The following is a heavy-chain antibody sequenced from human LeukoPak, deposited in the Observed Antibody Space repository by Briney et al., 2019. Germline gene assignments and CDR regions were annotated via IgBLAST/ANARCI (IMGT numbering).Heavy chain of an antibody. J-gene: IGHJ4*02. CDR1: GFTCSIYR. CDR3: ARDRAYNRFDY. Sequence: GGSVRLSCVDSGFTCSIYRMAWVRQAPGKGLEWVANIKEDGSSKTYVGSVRGRFTVSRDNAKKSVYLEMNSLRAEDTAIYYCARDRAYNRFDYWGQGTLVTVSS. V-gene: IGHV3-7*01. D-gene: IGHD5-24*01. CDR2: IKEDGSSK.